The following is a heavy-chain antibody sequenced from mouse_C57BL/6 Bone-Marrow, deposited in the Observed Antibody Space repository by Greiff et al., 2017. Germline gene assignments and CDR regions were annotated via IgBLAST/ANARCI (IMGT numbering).Heavy chain of an antibody. CDR3: ASYYYGSSYWYFDV. V-gene: IGHV2-2*01. Sequence: QVQLKESGPGLVQPSQSLSITCTVSGFSLTSYGVHWVRQSPGKGLEWLGVIWSGGSTDYNAAFISRLSISKDTSKSQVFFKMNSLQADDTAIYYCASYYYGSSYWYFDVWGTGTTVTVSS. CDR2: IWSGGST. CDR1: GFSLTSYG. D-gene: IGHD1-1*01. J-gene: IGHJ1*03.